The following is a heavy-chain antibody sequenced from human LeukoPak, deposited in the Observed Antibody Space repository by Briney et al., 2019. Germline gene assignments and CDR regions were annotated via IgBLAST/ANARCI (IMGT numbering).Heavy chain of an antibody. CDR3: ARESSPPSYGMDV. Sequence: SETLSLTCTVSGGSISSYYWSWIRQPPGKGLEWIGYIYYSGSTNYNPSLKSRVTISVDTSKNQFSLKLSSVTAADTAVYYCARESSPPSYGMDVWGQGTTVTVSS. V-gene: IGHV4-59*01. CDR2: IYYSGST. J-gene: IGHJ6*02. CDR1: GGSISSYY.